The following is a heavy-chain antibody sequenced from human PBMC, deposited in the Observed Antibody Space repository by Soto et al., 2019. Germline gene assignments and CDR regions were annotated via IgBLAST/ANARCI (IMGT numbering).Heavy chain of an antibody. CDR3: ARDAGRIAAAGQTDY. CDR2: INAGNGNT. V-gene: IGHV1-3*01. D-gene: IGHD6-13*01. J-gene: IGHJ4*02. CDR1: GYTFTSYA. Sequence: QVPLVQSGAEVKKPGASVKVSCKASGYTFTSYAMHWVRQAPGQRLEWMGWINAGNGNTKYSQKFQGRVTITRDTSASTAYMELSSLRSEDTAVYYCARDAGRIAAAGQTDYWGQGTLVTVSS.